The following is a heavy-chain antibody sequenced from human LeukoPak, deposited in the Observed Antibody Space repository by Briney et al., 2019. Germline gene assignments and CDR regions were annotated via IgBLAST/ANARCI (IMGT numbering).Heavy chain of an antibody. Sequence: ASVKVSCKASGYIFTNYDINWVRQATGQGLEWMGWMNANSGDTGYAQKFQGRVTMTRNTSISTAYMESSSLRSEDTAIYYCARGGTYLPFGYWGQGTLVIVSS. D-gene: IGHD3-10*01. CDR2: MNANSGDT. J-gene: IGHJ4*02. CDR1: GYIFTNYD. CDR3: ARGGTYLPFGY. V-gene: IGHV1-8*01.